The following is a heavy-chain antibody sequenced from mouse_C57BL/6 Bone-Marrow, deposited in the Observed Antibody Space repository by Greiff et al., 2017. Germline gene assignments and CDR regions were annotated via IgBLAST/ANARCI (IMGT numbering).Heavy chain of an antibody. J-gene: IGHJ4*01. D-gene: IGHD4-1*01. CDR2: IWGVGST. V-gene: IGHV2-6*01. CDR3: ARNWDSYAMDY. CDR1: GFSLTSYG. Sequence: VQLVESGPGLVAPSPCLSITCTVSGFSLTSYGVDWVRQSPGKGLEWLGVIWGVGSTNYNSALKYRLSISNDNSKSQVFLKMNSLQTDDTAMYYCARNWDSYAMDYWGQGTSVTVSS.